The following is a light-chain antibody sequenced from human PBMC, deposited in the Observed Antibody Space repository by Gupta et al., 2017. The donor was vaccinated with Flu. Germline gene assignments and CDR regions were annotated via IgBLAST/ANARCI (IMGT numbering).Light chain of an antibody. Sequence: EIVLTQSPATLSLSPGDRVNLSCRASQSLSSCLAWYQQSPGQAHRLLMYDTSNRATGIPDRFSASGSGTDFTLTISSLEPEDFAVYYCQQRCIWPRTFGQGTKVEIK. V-gene: IGKV3-11*01. CDR1: QSLSSC. CDR2: DTS. J-gene: IGKJ1*01. CDR3: QQRCIWPRT.